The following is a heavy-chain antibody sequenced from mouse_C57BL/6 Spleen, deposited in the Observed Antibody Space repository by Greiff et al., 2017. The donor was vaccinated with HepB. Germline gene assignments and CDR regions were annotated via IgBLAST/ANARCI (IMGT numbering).Heavy chain of an antibody. Sequence: QVQLQQPGAELVKPGASVKLSCKASGYTFTSYWMHWVKQRPGRGLEWIGRIDPNSGGTKYTEKFKSKATLTVDKPSSTAYMQLSSPTSEDSAVYDCASQAGNYFGSSYAMDYWGQGTSVTVAA. J-gene: IGHJ4*01. D-gene: IGHD1-1*01. CDR3: ASQAGNYFGSSYAMDY. V-gene: IGHV1-72*01. CDR1: GYTFTSYW. CDR2: IDPNSGGT.